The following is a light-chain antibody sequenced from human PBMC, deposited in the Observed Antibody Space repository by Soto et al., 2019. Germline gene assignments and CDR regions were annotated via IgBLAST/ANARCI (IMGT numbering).Light chain of an antibody. CDR2: EVT. CDR1: NSDVGSYNL. CDR3: FSYAGDSVYV. V-gene: IGLV2-23*02. Sequence: QPASVSGSPRQSITISCTGTNSDVGSYNLVSWFQQHPGKAPKLVIYEVTKRPSGVSDRFSGSKSGNTASLTISGLQAEDEADYYCFSYAGDSVYVFGTGTKVTVL. J-gene: IGLJ1*01.